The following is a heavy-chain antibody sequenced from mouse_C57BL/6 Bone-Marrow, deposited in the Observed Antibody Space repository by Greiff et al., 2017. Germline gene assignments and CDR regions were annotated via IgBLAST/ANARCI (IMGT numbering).Heavy chain of an antibody. CDR2: ISGGGGNT. Sequence: EVMLVESGGGLVKPGGSLKLSCAASGFTFSSYTMSWVRQTPEKRLEWVATISGGGGNTYYPDRVKGRFTLSRDNAKNTLYLQMGSLGSEDTALYYCARLGRADWGQGTLVTVSA. CDR1: GFTFSSYT. CDR3: ARLGRAD. D-gene: IGHD4-1*01. V-gene: IGHV5-9*01. J-gene: IGHJ3*01.